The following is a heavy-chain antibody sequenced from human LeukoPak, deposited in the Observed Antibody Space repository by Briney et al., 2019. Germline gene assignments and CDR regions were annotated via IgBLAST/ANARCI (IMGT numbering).Heavy chain of an antibody. CDR2: ISSSGSTI. J-gene: IGHJ4*02. D-gene: IGHD1-20*01. Sequence: GGSLRLSCAASGFTFSSYEMNWVRQAPGKGLEWVSYISSSGSTIYYADSVKGRFTIPRDNAKNSLYLQMNSLRAEDTAVYYCARRDLLTGTFDYWGQGTLVTVSP. CDR1: GFTFSSYE. CDR3: ARRDLLTGTFDY. V-gene: IGHV3-48*03.